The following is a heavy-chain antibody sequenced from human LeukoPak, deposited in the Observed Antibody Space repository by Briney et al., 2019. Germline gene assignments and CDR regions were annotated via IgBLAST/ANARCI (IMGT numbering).Heavy chain of an antibody. J-gene: IGHJ6*02. Sequence: KPSETLSLTCAVYGGSFSGYYWSWIRQPPGKGLEWIGEINHSGSTNYNPSLKSRVTISVDTSKNQFSLKLSSVSAADTAVYYCASGEAYRYTWNRLPRYYYYYGMDVWGQGTTVTVSS. D-gene: IGHD1-20*01. V-gene: IGHV4-34*01. CDR2: INHSGST. CDR3: ASGEAYRYTWNRLPRYYYYYGMDV. CDR1: GGSFSGYY.